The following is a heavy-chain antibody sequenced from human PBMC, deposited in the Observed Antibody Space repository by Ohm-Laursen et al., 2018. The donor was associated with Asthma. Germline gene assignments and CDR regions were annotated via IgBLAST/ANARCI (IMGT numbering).Heavy chain of an antibody. CDR1: GFTFRSYT. D-gene: IGHD2-2*01. Sequence: SLRLSCTASGFTFRSYTMTWVRQAPGKGLEWVSTISSNSAYIYYADSVKGRFTISRDNAKDTLYLQMNIMREEDTAVYYCATLSWYASQYWGQGTLVTVSS. J-gene: IGHJ4*02. CDR3: ATLSWYASQY. V-gene: IGHV3-21*01. CDR2: ISSNSAYI.